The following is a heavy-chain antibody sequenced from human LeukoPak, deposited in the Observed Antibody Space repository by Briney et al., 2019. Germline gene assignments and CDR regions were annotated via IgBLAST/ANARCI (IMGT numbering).Heavy chain of an antibody. J-gene: IGHJ6*03. CDR1: GGSISSGGYY. CDR3: ARVESTRTYYYYYYMDV. D-gene: IGHD2-15*01. CDR2: IYYSGST. Sequence: SQTLSLTCAVSGGSISSGGYYWSWIRQPPGKGLEWIGYIYYSGSTNYNPSLKSRVTISVDTSKNQFSLKLSSVTAADTAVYYCARVESTRTYYYYYYMDVWGKGTTVTISS. V-gene: IGHV4-61*08.